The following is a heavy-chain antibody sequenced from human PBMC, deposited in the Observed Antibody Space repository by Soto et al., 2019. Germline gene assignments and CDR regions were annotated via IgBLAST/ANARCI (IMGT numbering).Heavy chain of an antibody. CDR2: LRGSGDDGTT. Sequence: GWALRLSCADSVFTFSSDSLSWFRQAPMNVLEWGSGLRGSGDDGTTYYADSVKCRFTISRDNSKNMLFLQMNSLRAEDTAIYYCAKKVNSGSGSQYFDYWGQGTPVTVSA. CDR3: AKKVNSGSGSQYFDY. D-gene: IGHD3-10*01. V-gene: IGHV3-23*01. CDR1: VFTFSSDS. J-gene: IGHJ4*02.